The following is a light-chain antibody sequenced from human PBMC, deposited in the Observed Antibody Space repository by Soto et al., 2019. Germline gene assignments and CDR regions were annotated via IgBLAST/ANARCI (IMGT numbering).Light chain of an antibody. J-gene: IGLJ2*01. CDR3: SAWDDSLNGVV. V-gene: IGLV1-44*01. Sequence: QAVVTQPPSASGTPGQRVTISCSGSSSNIGSNTVNWYQQLPGPAPKLLIYSNNQRPSGVPDRFAGSKSGTSASLAISGLQSEDEDDYYCSAWDDSLNGVVFGGGTKLTVL. CDR1: SSNIGSNT. CDR2: SNN.